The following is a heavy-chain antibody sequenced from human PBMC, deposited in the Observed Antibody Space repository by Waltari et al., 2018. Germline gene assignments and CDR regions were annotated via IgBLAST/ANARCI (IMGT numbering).Heavy chain of an antibody. CDR2: IYYSGST. J-gene: IGHJ6*02. D-gene: IGHD5-12*01. CDR1: GGSISSYY. Sequence: QVQLQESGPGLVKPSETLSLTCTVSGGSISSYYWSWIRPPPVKGLGWIWYIYYSGSTNYHPSLKSRVTISVDTSKNQFSLKLSSVTAADTAVYYCARVGGYSGYALMDVWGQGTTVTVSS. CDR3: ARVGGYSGYALMDV. V-gene: IGHV4-59*01.